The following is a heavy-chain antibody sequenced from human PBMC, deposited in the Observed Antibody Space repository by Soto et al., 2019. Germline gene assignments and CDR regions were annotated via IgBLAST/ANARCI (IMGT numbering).Heavy chain of an antibody. D-gene: IGHD1-26*01. CDR1: GVSTSSSSYQ. CDR2: VYYNGNT. V-gene: IGHV4-39*01. J-gene: IGHJ4*02. Sequence: SETLSLTCTVSGVSTSSSSYQWVWIRQPPGKGLEWIGNVYYNGNTYYNPSLKSRLTISVDTSNNQFSLKVKSVTAADTAVYYCARLSGSYNDRYFDYWGQGTLVTVSS. CDR3: ARLSGSYNDRYFDY.